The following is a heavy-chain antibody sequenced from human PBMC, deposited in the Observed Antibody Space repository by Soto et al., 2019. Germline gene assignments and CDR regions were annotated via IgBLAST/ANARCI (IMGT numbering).Heavy chain of an antibody. CDR1: GYSFTSYW. J-gene: IGHJ6*03. CDR3: ARLGAAGRYYYYYFMDV. Sequence: GESLKISCKGTGYSFTSYWIGWVRQMPGKGLEWMGIIYPDDSETRYSPSFQGQVTISADKSISTAYLQWSSLQASDTAMYFCARLGAAGRYYYYYFMDVWGKGTTVTVSS. CDR2: IYPDDSET. D-gene: IGHD6-13*01. V-gene: IGHV5-51*01.